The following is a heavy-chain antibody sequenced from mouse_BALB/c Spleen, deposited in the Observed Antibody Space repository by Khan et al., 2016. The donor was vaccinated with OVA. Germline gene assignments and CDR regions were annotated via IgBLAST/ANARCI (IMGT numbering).Heavy chain of an antibody. V-gene: IGHV1S137*01. CDR3: ERGSGNSRFAY. J-gene: IGHJ3*01. CDR2: ISTYYGDA. Sequence: QVRLQQSGAELVRPGVSVKISCKGSGYTFTDFAMHWVKQSHAKGLEWIGVISTYYGDADYNQKFKGKATMTVDKSASTAYVELAILNSGDSATDYGERGSGNSRFAYWGQGTLVTVSA. D-gene: IGHD1-3*01. CDR1: GYTFTDFA.